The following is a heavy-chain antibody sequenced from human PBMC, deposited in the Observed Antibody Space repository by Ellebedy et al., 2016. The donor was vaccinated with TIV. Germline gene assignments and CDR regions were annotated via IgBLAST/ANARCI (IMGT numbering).Heavy chain of an antibody. CDR3: ARWRIAAAYYYYGMDV. J-gene: IGHJ6*02. Sequence: GESLKISXAASGFTFSSYAMHWVRQAPGKGLEWVAVISYDGSNKYYADSVKGRFTISRDNSKNTLYLQMNSLRAEDTAVYYCARWRIAAAYYYYGMDVWGQGTTVTVSS. V-gene: IGHV3-30-3*01. D-gene: IGHD6-13*01. CDR1: GFTFSSYA. CDR2: ISYDGSNK.